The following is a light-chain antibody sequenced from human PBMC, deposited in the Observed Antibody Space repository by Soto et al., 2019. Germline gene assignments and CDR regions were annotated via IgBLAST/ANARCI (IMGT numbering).Light chain of an antibody. CDR2: VAS. J-gene: IGKJ1*01. CDR3: QQYNNWPRT. V-gene: IGKV3-15*01. CDR1: QSVRGK. Sequence: IVMTQSPATLSVSPGERATLFCRAIQSVRGKVAWYQQKPGQAHRLLIYVASTRANGIPARFSGSGSGTEFTLTISSLQSEDCAVYYCQQYNNWPRTFGQGTKVEIK.